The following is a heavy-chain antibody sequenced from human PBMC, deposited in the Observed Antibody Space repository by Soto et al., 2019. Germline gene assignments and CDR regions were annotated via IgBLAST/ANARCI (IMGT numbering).Heavy chain of an antibody. V-gene: IGHV1-69*01. D-gene: IGHD3-9*01. CDR3: ARSYDILTPFDS. CDR2: IIPMFDII. J-gene: IGHJ4*02. CDR1: GGTFSSYA. Sequence: QVQLVQSGAEVKKPGSSMKVSCKASGGTFSSYAMSWVRQAPGQGLEWMGRIIPMFDIINYAQNFQGRLTITADESTSTAYMELGSLRSDDTAMYYCARSYDILTPFDSWGQGTLVTVSS.